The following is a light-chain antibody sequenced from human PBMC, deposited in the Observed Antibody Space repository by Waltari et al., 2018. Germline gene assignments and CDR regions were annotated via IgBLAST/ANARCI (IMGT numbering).Light chain of an antibody. CDR1: QSVGRF. Sequence: EIVLTQSPSTLSLSPGERAPPACRASQSVGRFLAWYQQKPGQAPRLLIYHASIRATGIPDRFSGSGSGTDFSLTISGLEPEDFAVYYCQKYVNLPATFGQGTKVEIK. V-gene: IGKV3-20*01. J-gene: IGKJ1*01. CDR2: HAS. CDR3: QKYVNLPAT.